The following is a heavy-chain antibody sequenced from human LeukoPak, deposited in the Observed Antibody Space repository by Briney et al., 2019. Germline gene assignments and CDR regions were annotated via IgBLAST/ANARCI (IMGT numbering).Heavy chain of an antibody. Sequence: PGGSLRPSCAASGFTFSDCAMTWVRQAPGKGLEWVSAIVKTGGTTYADSVKGRFTNSRDNSKNTLYLQMNSLRAEDTAVYYCAKDWRCGTSDPDWYFDLWGRGTLVTVSS. V-gene: IGHV3-23*01. CDR3: AKDWRCGTSDPDWYFDL. J-gene: IGHJ2*01. D-gene: IGHD2-8*02. CDR2: IVKTGGTT. CDR1: GFTFSDCA.